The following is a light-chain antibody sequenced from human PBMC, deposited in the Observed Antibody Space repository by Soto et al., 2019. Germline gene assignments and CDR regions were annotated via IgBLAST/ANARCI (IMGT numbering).Light chain of an antibody. V-gene: IGKV3-15*01. J-gene: IGKJ5*01. Sequence: MMMTLSPAALSVTPGERVTLSCRTSHSVNSHVAWYQQKPGQAPRLLLYGASTRATGIPVRFSGSGFGTEFTLTISSLQSEDFAVYYCQQYASSLITFGQGTRLEIK. CDR3: QQYASSLIT. CDR2: GAS. CDR1: HSVNSH.